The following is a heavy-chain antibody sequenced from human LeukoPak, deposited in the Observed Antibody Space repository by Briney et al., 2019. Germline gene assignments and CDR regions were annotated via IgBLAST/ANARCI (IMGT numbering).Heavy chain of an antibody. J-gene: IGHJ4*02. Sequence: GGSLRLSCTTSGFTFSTYNMNWVRQAPGKGLEWVSYISTSGSSIYYADSVKGRFTISRDNAKNSLYLQMNRLRDEDTAVYYCASKTGYYSYWGQGTLITVSS. CDR2: ISTSGSSI. V-gene: IGHV3-48*02. D-gene: IGHD3-9*01. CDR1: GFTFSTYN. CDR3: ASKTGYYSY.